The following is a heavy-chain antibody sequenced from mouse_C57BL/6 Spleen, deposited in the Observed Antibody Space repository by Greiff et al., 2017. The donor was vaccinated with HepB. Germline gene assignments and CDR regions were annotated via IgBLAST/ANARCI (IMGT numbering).Heavy chain of an antibody. CDR3: ASQRGPLAY. CDR2: IDPSDSYT. Sequence: QVQLQQPGAELVKPGASVKLSCKASGYTFTSYWMQWVKQRPGQGLEWIGEIDPSDSYTNYNQKCKGKATLTVDTSSSTAYLQLSSLTSEDSAVYSGASQRGPLAYWGQGTLVTVSA. J-gene: IGHJ3*01. V-gene: IGHV1-50*01. D-gene: IGHD4-1*02. CDR1: GYTFTSYW.